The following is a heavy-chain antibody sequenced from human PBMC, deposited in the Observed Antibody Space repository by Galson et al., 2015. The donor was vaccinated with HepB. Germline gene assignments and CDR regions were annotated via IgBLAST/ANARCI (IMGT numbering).Heavy chain of an antibody. Sequence: ETLSLTCAVSGGSISSSNWWSWVRQPPGKGLEWIGEIYHSGSTNYNPSLKSRVTISVDKSKNQFSLKLSSVTAADTAVYYCARDTYDSSGYYFPYYYYGMDVWGQGTTVTVSS. D-gene: IGHD3-22*01. V-gene: IGHV4-4*02. J-gene: IGHJ6*02. CDR3: ARDTYDSSGYYFPYYYYGMDV. CDR2: IYHSGST. CDR1: GGSISSSNW.